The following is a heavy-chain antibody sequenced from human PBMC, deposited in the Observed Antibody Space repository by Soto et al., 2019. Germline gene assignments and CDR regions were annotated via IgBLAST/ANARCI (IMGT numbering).Heavy chain of an antibody. D-gene: IGHD3-10*01. V-gene: IGHV4-59*08. CDR3: ARLPMVRGVSIDY. CDR2: IYYSGST. CDR1: GGSISSYY. Sequence: QVQLQESGPGLVKPSETLSLTCTVSGGSISSYYWSWIRQPPGKGLEWIGYIYYSGSTNYNPSLKSRVTISVDTSKNQFSLKLSSVTAADTAVYYCARLPMVRGVSIDYWGQGTLVTVSS. J-gene: IGHJ4*02.